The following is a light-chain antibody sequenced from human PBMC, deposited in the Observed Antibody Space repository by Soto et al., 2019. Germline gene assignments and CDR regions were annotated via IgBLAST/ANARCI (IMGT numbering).Light chain of an antibody. CDR2: LEGSGSY. CDR3: ETWDTNVVV. CDR1: SGHSTYI. Sequence: QPVLTQSSSASASLGSSVKLTCTLSSGHSTYIIAWHQQQPGKAPRYLMKLEGSGSYNKGSGIPDRFSGSSSGADRYLTISNLQFEDEADYYCETWDTNVVVFGGGTKRTFL. V-gene: IGLV4-60*02. J-gene: IGLJ2*01.